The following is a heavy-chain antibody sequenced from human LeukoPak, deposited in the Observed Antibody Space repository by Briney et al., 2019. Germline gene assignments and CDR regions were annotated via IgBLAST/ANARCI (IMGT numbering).Heavy chain of an antibody. CDR1: GLDFSGAW. CDR2: IKSNTAGGTA. CDR3: IKTFNSDRSGQY. Sequence: GGSLRLSCAASGLDFSGAWMSCVRQAPGKGLEWVGRIKSNTAGGTADYVAPVKGRFTISRDDSKTTLYLQMDSLKTEDTAVYYCIKTFNSDRSGQYWGQGTLVTVSS. D-gene: IGHD3-22*01. V-gene: IGHV3-15*01. J-gene: IGHJ4*02.